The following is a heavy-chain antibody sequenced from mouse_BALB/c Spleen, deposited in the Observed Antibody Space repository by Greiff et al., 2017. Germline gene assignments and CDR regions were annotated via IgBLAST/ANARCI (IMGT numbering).Heavy chain of an antibody. V-gene: IGHV3-6*02. CDR1: GYSITSGYY. D-gene: IGHD2-4*01. Sequence: EVQLQESGPGLVKPSQSLSLTCSVTGYSITSGYYWNWIRQFPGNKLEWMGYISYDGSNNYNTSLKNRISITRDTSKNQFFLKLNSVTTEDTATYYCAREGGLYYDAYWGQGTLVTVSA. J-gene: IGHJ3*01. CDR3: AREGGLYYDAY. CDR2: ISYDGSN.